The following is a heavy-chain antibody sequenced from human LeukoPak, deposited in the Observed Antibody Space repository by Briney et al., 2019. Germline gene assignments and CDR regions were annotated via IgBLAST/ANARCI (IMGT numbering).Heavy chain of an antibody. Sequence: GGSLRLSCAASGFTFSSYSMNWVRQAPGKGLEWVSSISSSSSYIYYADSVKGRFTISRDNAKNSLYLQMNSLRAEDTAVYYCAGKGGRYSYGFDYWGQGTLVTVSS. V-gene: IGHV3-21*01. CDR2: ISSSSSYI. CDR1: GFTFSSYS. D-gene: IGHD5-18*01. J-gene: IGHJ4*02. CDR3: AGKGGRYSYGFDY.